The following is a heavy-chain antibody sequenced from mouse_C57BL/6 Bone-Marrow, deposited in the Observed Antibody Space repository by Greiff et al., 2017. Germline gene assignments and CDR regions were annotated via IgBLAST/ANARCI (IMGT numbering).Heavy chain of an antibody. D-gene: IGHD2-4*01. CDR3: TRERLRRGYAMDY. Sequence: EVKLQESGAGLVKPGGSLKLSCAASGFTFSSYAMSWVRQTPEQRLEWVAYISSGGDYTYYADTVKGRFTISRDNARHTLYLQMSSLKSEDTAMYYCTRERLRRGYAMDYGGQGTSVTVSS. CDR2: ISSGGDYT. CDR1: GFTFSSYA. V-gene: IGHV5-9-1*02. J-gene: IGHJ4*01.